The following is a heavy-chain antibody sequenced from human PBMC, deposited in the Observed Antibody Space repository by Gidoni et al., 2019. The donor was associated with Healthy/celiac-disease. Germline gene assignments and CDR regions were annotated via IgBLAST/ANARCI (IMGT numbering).Heavy chain of an antibody. D-gene: IGHD6-19*01. CDR1: GFTFDDYA. CDR3: AKNAVAGTGYNWFDP. J-gene: IGHJ5*02. V-gene: IGHV3-9*01. CDR2: ISWNSGSI. Sequence: EVQLVESGGGLVQPGRSLRLYCAASGFTFDDYAMHWVRQAPGKGLEWVSGISWNSGSIGYADSVKGRFTISRDNAKNSLYLQMNSLRAEDTALYYCAKNAVAGTGYNWFDPWGQGTLVTVSS.